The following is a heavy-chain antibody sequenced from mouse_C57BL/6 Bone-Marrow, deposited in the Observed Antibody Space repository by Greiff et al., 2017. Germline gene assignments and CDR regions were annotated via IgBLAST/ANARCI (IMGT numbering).Heavy chain of an antibody. CDR3: AREGSPLYSSYFDY. CDR1: GYSFTDYN. CDR2: INPNYGTT. V-gene: IGHV1-39*01. D-gene: IGHD2-1*01. J-gene: IGHJ2*01. Sequence: EVQLQQSGPELVKPGASVKISCKASGYSFTDYNMNWVKQSNGKSLEWIGVINPNYGTTSSNQKFKGKATFTVDQSSSTAYMQLNSLSSEDSAVYYCAREGSPLYSSYFDYWGKGTTLTVSS.